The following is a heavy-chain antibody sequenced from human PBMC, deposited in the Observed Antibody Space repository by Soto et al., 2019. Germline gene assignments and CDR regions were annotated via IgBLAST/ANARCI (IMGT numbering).Heavy chain of an antibody. D-gene: IGHD3-22*01. V-gene: IGHV1-69*01. CDR1: GGTFSSYA. Sequence: ASVKVSCKASGGTFSSYAISWVRQAPGQGLEWMGGIIPIFGTANYAQKFQGRVTITADESTSTAYMELSSLRSEDTAVYYCARSTYYYDSSEPNDAFDIWGQGTMVTVSS. CDR3: ARSTYYYDSSEPNDAFDI. CDR2: IIPIFGTA. J-gene: IGHJ3*02.